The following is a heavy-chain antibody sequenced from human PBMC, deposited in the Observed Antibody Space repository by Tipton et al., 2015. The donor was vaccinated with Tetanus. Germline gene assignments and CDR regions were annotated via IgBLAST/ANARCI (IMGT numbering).Heavy chain of an antibody. CDR2: ISSTSAHI. CDR3: ATGGTFDY. CDR1: GFSFSNYR. V-gene: IGHV3-21*01. D-gene: IGHD1-1*01. J-gene: IGHJ4*02. Sequence: GSLRLSCAASGFSFSNYRMSWIRQAPGKGLEWVSSISSTSAHIYYTDSVKGRFTISRDNAKSALYLQMNSLRAEDTAVYYCATGGTFDYWGQGTLVAVSS.